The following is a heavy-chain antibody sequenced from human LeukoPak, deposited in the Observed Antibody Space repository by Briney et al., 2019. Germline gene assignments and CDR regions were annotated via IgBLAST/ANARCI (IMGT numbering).Heavy chain of an antibody. D-gene: IGHD6-19*01. CDR2: ISSSGSTI. CDR1: GFTFSRHR. V-gene: IGHV3-48*01. J-gene: IGHJ4*02. Sequence: GGSLRLFCGASGFTFSRHRMKWGRQAPGEGVEGVSYISSSGSTIYYADSVKGRFSISRDNAKNSLHLQMNSLRAEDTAVYYCARGTVAGKAPYWGQGTLVTVSS. CDR3: ARGTVAGKAPY.